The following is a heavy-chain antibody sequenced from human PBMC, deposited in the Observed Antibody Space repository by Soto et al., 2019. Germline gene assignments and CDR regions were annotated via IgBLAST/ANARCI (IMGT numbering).Heavy chain of an antibody. CDR3: SRDLRISTDDSFYYAMDV. D-gene: IGHD2-15*01. V-gene: IGHV1-69*18. J-gene: IGHJ6*02. CDR2: IIHVFGTS. Sequence: QVQLVQSGAEVKKPGSSVKVSCRASGGTFSSSAISWVRQAPGQGLEWLGSIIHVFGTSNYAQRFQGRVTFTADESTSTTYMELRSLRAEDTAVYYCSRDLRISTDDSFYYAMDVWGQGTTVTVSS. CDR1: GGTFSSSA.